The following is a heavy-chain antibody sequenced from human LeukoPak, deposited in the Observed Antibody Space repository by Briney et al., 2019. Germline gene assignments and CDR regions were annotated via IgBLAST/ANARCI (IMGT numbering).Heavy chain of an antibody. CDR2: ISGSGGST. Sequence: GGSLRLSCAASGFTFSSYAMSWVRQAPGKGLEWVSAISGSGGSTYYADSVKGRFTIFRDNSKNTLYLQMNSLRAEDTAVYYCAKVLTPYSGYDYSFDYWGQGTLVTVSS. D-gene: IGHD5-12*01. CDR3: AKVLTPYSGYDYSFDY. V-gene: IGHV3-23*01. J-gene: IGHJ4*02. CDR1: GFTFSSYA.